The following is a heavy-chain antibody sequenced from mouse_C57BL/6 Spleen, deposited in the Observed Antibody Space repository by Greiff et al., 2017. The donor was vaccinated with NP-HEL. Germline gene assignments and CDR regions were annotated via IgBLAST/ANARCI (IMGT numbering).Heavy chain of an antibody. CDR2: IDPSDSYT. J-gene: IGHJ2*01. CDR3: ARRDWDYYFDY. Sequence: QVQLQQPGAELVKPGASVKLSCKASGYTFTSYWMQWVKQRPGQGLEWIGEIDPSDSYTNYNQKFKGKATLTVDTSSSTAYMQLSSLTSEDSAVYYCARRDWDYYFDYWGQGTTLTVSS. CDR1: GYTFTSYW. V-gene: IGHV1-50*01. D-gene: IGHD4-1*01.